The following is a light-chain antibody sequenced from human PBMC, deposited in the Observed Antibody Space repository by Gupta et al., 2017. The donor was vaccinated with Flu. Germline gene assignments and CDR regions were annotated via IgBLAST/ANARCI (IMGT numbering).Light chain of an antibody. CDR2: GAS. CDR1: QTFKSNH. V-gene: IGKV3-20*01. Sequence: VLTQSPDTLSLSPGERATLSCRASQTFKSNHLAWYRQKPGQAPRLLIYGASNRATGIPDRFSGSGSGTDFTLTITRREPEDFAVFYWQQDGYSPTFGQGTKVEIK. CDR3: QQDGYSPT. J-gene: IGKJ2*01.